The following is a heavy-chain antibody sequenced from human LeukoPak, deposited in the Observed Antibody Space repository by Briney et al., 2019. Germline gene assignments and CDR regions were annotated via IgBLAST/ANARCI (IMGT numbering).Heavy chain of an antibody. Sequence: PSETLSLTCAVSGYSISSGYYWGWFRQPPGKGLEWIGCMYHSGSTYYNPSLKSRVTISVDTSKNQFSLKLSSVTAVDTAVYYCARQGGSSSPYYYYMDVWGKGTTVTVSS. V-gene: IGHV4-38-2*01. D-gene: IGHD6-13*01. CDR1: GYSISSGYY. J-gene: IGHJ6*03. CDR2: MYHSGST. CDR3: ARQGGSSSPYYYYMDV.